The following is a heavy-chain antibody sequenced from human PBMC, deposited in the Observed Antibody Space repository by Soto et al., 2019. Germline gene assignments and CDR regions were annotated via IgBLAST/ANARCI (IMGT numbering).Heavy chain of an antibody. J-gene: IGHJ4*02. V-gene: IGHV4-4*07. CDR3: ARDGMTTVDS. Sequence: PSETLSLTCIVSGVSVRSYTWSWVRQPANKGLEWIGRVFSSVSATYNPSLKSRVTITMDTPENRISLKLDSVTAADAGVYYCARDGMTTVDSWGPGTAVTVSS. CDR1: GVSVRSYT. D-gene: IGHD1-1*01. CDR2: VFSSVSA.